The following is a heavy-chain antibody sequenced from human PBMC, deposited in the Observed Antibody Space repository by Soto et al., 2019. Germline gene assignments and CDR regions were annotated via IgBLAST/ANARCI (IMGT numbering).Heavy chain of an antibody. D-gene: IGHD3-22*01. V-gene: IGHV3-30-3*01. CDR1: GFTFSSYA. J-gene: IGHJ3*02. Sequence: QVQLVESGGGVVQPGRSLRLSCAASGFTFSSYAMHWVRQAPGKGLEWVAVISYDGSNKYYADSVKGRFTISRDNSKNTLYLQMNSLRAEDTAVYYCARPLYDDGGYWVNVFDTWGQGTMLIVSS. CDR2: ISYDGSNK. CDR3: ARPLYDDGGYWVNVFDT.